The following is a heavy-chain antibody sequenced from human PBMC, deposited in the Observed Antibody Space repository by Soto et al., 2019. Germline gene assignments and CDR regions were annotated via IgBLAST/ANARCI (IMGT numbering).Heavy chain of an antibody. CDR1: GCTFISAW. CDR2: IKSKVDGGTT. V-gene: IGHV3-15*07. Sequence: PGGSLILSCAASGCTFISAWMSWVSQTTGKGLEWVGRIKSKVDGGTTDYAAPVKGRFSISRDDSQNTLYLQMNSLKTEDTAVYFCTGDPPTGSPGIDYWGQGTLVTVSS. J-gene: IGHJ4*02. CDR3: TGDPPTGSPGIDY. D-gene: IGHD2-15*01.